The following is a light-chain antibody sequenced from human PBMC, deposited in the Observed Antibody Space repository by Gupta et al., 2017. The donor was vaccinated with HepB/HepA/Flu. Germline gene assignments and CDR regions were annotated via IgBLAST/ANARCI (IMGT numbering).Light chain of an antibody. CDR1: QSVTGRY. Sequence: DIVLTQSPGTLSLSPGERATLSCRASQSVTGRYLAWYQQKPGQAPRLLMYGTSSRATGVPHRFSGSGSGTDFTLTISRLDPEDFAMYYCQQYITSPVTFGQGTRVEIK. CDR2: GTS. V-gene: IGKV3-20*01. J-gene: IGKJ5*01. CDR3: QQYITSPVT.